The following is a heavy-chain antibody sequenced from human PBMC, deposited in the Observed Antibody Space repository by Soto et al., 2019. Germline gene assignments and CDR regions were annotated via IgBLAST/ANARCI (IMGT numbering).Heavy chain of an antibody. CDR1: GGTFSSYA. V-gene: IGHV1-69*01. Sequence: QVQLVQSGAEVKKPGSSVKVSCKASGGTFSSYAISWVRQAPGQGLEWMGGIIPIFGTANYAQKFQGRVTITADESTSTAYMELSSLRSEDTAVYYCARSLTESGFWCGYSAPPGFDYWGQGTLVTVSS. J-gene: IGHJ4*02. CDR2: IIPIFGTA. CDR3: ARSLTESGFWCGYSAPPGFDY. D-gene: IGHD3-3*01.